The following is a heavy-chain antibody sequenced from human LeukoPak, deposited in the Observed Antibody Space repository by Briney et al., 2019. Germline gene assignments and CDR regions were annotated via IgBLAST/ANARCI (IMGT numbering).Heavy chain of an antibody. Sequence: PGGSLRLSCAASGFTFSCCGMHWVRQAPDKGLEWVAVISNDGNIKYHADSVKGRFTISRDNSKNTLFLQMNNLRPDDTAVYSCARAKYYDTSGHFIREAFDIWGQGTMVTVSS. CDR1: GFTFSCCG. D-gene: IGHD3-22*01. J-gene: IGHJ3*02. CDR2: ISNDGNIK. V-gene: IGHV3-30*03. CDR3: ARAKYYDTSGHFIREAFDI.